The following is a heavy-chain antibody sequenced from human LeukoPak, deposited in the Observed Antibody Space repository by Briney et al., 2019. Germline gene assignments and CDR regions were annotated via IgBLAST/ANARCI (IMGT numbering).Heavy chain of an antibody. V-gene: IGHV3-53*01. CDR1: GFTLSTYY. D-gene: IGHD3-3*02. Sequence: GGSLRLSCAASGFTLSTYYMNWVRQAPGKGLEWVSIVYSGGSTYYADSVKGRFTISRDTSKNTLSLQMNRLRAEDTAVYFCARVGDHFHWNLDLWGRGTPVTVSS. J-gene: IGHJ2*01. CDR2: VYSGGST. CDR3: ARVGDHFHWNLDL.